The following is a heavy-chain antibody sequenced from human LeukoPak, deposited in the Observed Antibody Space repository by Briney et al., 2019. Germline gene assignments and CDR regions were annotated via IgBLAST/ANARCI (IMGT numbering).Heavy chain of an antibody. V-gene: IGHV3-53*01. CDR2: IYRGGST. CDR3: ARGREDYYDSSGYYVLFDY. Sequence: GGSLRLSCAASGFTFSSNYMSWVRQAPGKGLEWVSVIYRGGSTYYADSVKGRFTISRDNSKNTLYLQMNSLRAEDTAVYYCARGREDYYDSSGYYVLFDYWGQGTLDTVSS. J-gene: IGHJ4*02. CDR1: GFTFSSNY. D-gene: IGHD3-22*01.